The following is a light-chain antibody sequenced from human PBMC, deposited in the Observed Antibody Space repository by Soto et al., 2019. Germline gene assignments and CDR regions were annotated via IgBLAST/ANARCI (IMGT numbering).Light chain of an antibody. J-gene: IGKJ1*01. V-gene: IGKV1-5*01. CDR1: QNINKW. CDR3: QHYNSYSEA. Sequence: DIQMTQSPSTLSASVGDRVTITCRASQNINKWLAWYQQKPGKAPKSLIYHASTLESGVPSRFSGSGSGTEFTLTISSLQPDDFATYYCQHYNSYSEAFGQGTKVDIK. CDR2: HAS.